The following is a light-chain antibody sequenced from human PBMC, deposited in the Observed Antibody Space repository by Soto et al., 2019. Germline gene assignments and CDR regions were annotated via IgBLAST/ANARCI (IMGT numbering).Light chain of an antibody. V-gene: IGKV3-11*01. CDR3: QQRSNWPPWT. Sequence: IVLTQSPATLSLSPGERATLSCRASLSVNTYLAWYQQKPGHPPRLLIYDASNRAPGIPARFRGSGSGTDFPLTISSLEPEDFAVYYCQQRSNWPPWTFGRGTRVEIK. J-gene: IGKJ1*01. CDR2: DAS. CDR1: LSVNTY.